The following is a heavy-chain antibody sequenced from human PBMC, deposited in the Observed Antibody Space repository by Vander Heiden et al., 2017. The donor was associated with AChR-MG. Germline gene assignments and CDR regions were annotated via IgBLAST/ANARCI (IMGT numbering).Heavy chain of an antibody. D-gene: IGHD7-27*01. CDR1: GGSISSYY. CDR2: IYYSGST. J-gene: IGHJ4*02. V-gene: IGHV4-59*01. Sequence: QVPLQESGPGLVKLSETLSLTCTVPGGSISSYYSSWIRQPPGKGLEWIGYIYYSGSTNYNPALKSRVTISVDTSKNQFSLKLSSVTAADTAVYYCARGYWGSGPDYWGQGTLVTVSS. CDR3: ARGYWGSGPDY.